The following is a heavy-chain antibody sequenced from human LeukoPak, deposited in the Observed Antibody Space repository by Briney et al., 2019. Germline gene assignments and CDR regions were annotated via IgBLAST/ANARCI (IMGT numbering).Heavy chain of an antibody. CDR3: ARDSRRYGDYASSSEFDY. CDR2: IYYSGDT. D-gene: IGHD4-17*01. V-gene: IGHV4-39*07. Sequence: PSETLSLTCTVSGASIGSGNYYWGWIRQPPGKGLEWLGSIYYSGDTYNNPPLKSRVTISVDTAKSQFSLRLTSMTAADTAVYYCARDSRRYGDYASSSEFDYWGQGTLVTVSS. CDR1: GASIGSGNYY. J-gene: IGHJ4*02.